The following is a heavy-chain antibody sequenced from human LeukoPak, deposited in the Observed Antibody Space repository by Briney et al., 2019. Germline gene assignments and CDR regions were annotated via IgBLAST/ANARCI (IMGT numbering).Heavy chain of an antibody. CDR2: ISAYNGNT. D-gene: IGHD6-13*01. CDR1: GYTFTSCG. Sequence: ASVKVSCKASGYTFTSCGISWVRQAPGQGLEWMGWISAYNGNTNYAQKLQGRVTMTADTSTSTAYMELRSLRSDDTAVYYCATSGIAGENDWFDPWGQGTLVTVSS. V-gene: IGHV1-18*01. J-gene: IGHJ5*02. CDR3: ATSGIAGENDWFDP.